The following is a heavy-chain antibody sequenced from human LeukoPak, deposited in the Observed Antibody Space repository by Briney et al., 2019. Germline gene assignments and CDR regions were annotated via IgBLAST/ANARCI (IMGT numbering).Heavy chain of an antibody. CDR2: IYYNGST. J-gene: IGHJ6*04. Sequence: SESLSLTWTLSGRSVISGSYCWGWIRQPPGNGLEWVGYIYYNGSTNYNPSLQSRVTISVDTIKNQVSLKLSSVPAADTAVYYCARMEGVPPPDYYYYGMDVWGKGTTVTVSS. D-gene: IGHD3-16*01. CDR3: ARMEGVPPPDYYYYGMDV. V-gene: IGHV4-61*01. CDR1: GRSVISGSYC.